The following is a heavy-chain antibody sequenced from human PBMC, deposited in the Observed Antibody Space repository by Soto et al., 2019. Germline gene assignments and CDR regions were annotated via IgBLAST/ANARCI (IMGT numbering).Heavy chain of an antibody. CDR1: GGSISSSSYY. CDR2: IYYSGST. CDR3: ASRTYYYDSSGYYFEWFDP. Sequence: PSETLSLTCTCSGGSISSSSYYWGWIRQPPGKGLEWIGSIYYSGSTYYNPSLKSRVTISVDTSKNQFSLKLSSVTAADTAVYYCASRTYYYDSSGYYFEWFDPWGQGTLVTVSS. V-gene: IGHV4-39*01. J-gene: IGHJ5*02. D-gene: IGHD3-22*01.